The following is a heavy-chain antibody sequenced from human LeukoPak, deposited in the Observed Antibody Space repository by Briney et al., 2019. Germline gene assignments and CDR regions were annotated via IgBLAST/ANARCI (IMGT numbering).Heavy chain of an antibody. CDR3: ARDGGFRSPKRPPPSGDYYMDV. CDR2: IYHSGNT. J-gene: IGHJ6*03. D-gene: IGHD3-16*01. V-gene: IGHV4-30-2*01. CDR1: GGSISSGGYY. Sequence: SETLSLTCTVSGGSISSGGYYWSWIRQPPGKGLEWIGYIYHSGNTYYNPSLKSRVTMSVDRSKNQFSLKLSSVTAADTAVYYCARDGGFRSPKRPPPSGDYYMDVWGKGTTVTVSS.